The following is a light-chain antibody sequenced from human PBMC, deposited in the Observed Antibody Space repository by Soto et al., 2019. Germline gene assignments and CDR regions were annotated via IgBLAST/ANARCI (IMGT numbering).Light chain of an antibody. J-gene: IGKJ1*01. CDR3: QQYNNWPWT. CDR1: QNVYTN. Sequence: EIVMTQSPATLSVSPGETATLSCRASQNVYTNLAWYQQKPGQAPRLVLYGASTRATGVPARFSGSGSGTEFTLTISSLQSEDFAVYYCQQYNNWPWTFGQGTKVDIK. CDR2: GAS. V-gene: IGKV3-15*01.